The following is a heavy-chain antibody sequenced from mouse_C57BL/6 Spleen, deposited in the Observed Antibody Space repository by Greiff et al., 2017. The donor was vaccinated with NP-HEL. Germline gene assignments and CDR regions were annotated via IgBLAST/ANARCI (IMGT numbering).Heavy chain of an antibody. CDR3: ARSPMAYWYFDG. V-gene: IGHV1-54*01. Sequence: VQLQQSGAELVRPGTSVKVSCKASGYAFTNYLIEWVKQRPGQGLEWIGVINPGSGGTNYNEKFKGKATLTADKSSSTAYMQLSILTSEDSAVYFCARSPMAYWYFDGWGTGTTVTVSS. D-gene: IGHD1-1*02. CDR1: GYAFTNYL. J-gene: IGHJ1*03. CDR2: INPGSGGT.